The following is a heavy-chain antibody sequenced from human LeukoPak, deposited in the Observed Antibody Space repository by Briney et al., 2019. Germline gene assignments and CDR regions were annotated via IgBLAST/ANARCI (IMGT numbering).Heavy chain of an antibody. J-gene: IGHJ3*02. V-gene: IGHV4-39*01. CDR3: ARHSSGWFHDAFDI. CDR2: IYFSGRT. Sequence: PSETLSLTCNVSGGSISSSSYYWGWIRQPPGKGLEWIGSIYFSGRTYYNMSPKSRVTISIDTSKNQFSLKLSSVTAADTAVYYCARHSSGWFHDAFDIWGQGTMVTVSS. D-gene: IGHD6-19*01. CDR1: GGSISSSSYY.